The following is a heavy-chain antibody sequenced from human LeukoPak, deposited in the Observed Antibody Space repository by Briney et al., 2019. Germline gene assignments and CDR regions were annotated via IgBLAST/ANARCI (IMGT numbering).Heavy chain of an antibody. CDR2: INPNSGGT. V-gene: IGHV1-2*06. CDR1: GYTFTGYY. J-gene: IGHJ4*02. Sequence: ASVKVSCKASGYTFTGYYMHWVRQAPGQGLEWMGRINPNSGGTNYAQKFQGRVTMTRDTSTSTVYMELSSLRSEDTAVYYCARDPSSTRDFDYWGQGTLVTVSS. CDR3: ARDPSSTRDFDY. D-gene: IGHD2-2*01.